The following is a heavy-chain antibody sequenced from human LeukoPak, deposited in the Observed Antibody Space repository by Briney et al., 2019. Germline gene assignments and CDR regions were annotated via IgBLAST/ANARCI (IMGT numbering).Heavy chain of an antibody. J-gene: IGHJ4*02. Sequence: GGSLRLSCAASGFTFSSYWMSWVRQAPGKGLEWVANIKQDGSDKYYVDSVKGRFTISRDNAKNSLYPQMNSLRAEDTAVYYCARAYGSGRPHYWGQGTLVTVSS. CDR2: IKQDGSDK. D-gene: IGHD3-10*01. CDR3: ARAYGSGRPHY. CDR1: GFTFSSYW. V-gene: IGHV3-7*01.